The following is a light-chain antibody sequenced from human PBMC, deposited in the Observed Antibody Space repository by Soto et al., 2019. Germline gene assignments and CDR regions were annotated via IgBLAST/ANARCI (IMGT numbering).Light chain of an antibody. Sequence: CVLTQPASVSGSPGQSITISCTGTSSDVGGYNYVSWYQHHPGKAPKLLIYDVSNRPSGISNRFSGSKSDNTASLTISGLQPEDEADYYCSSYTTSNTRQIVFGTGTKVTVL. CDR1: SSDVGGYNY. V-gene: IGLV2-14*03. J-gene: IGLJ1*01. CDR2: DVS. CDR3: SSYTTSNTRQIV.